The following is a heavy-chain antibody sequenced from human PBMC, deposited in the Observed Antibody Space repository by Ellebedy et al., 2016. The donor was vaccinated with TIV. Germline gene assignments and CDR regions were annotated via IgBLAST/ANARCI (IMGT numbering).Heavy chain of an antibody. CDR1: GGIFSSHA. CDR3: ASVSGTSLDN. J-gene: IGHJ4*02. D-gene: IGHD1-1*01. V-gene: IGHV1-69*13. CDR2: IIPFCGSS. Sequence: AASVKVSCKASGGIFSSHAVNWVRQVPGQGLEWMGGIIPFCGSSGHPQRFRGRFTITADESTSTAYMELSGLNSEDTAIYYCASVSGTSLDNWGQGTLVTVSS.